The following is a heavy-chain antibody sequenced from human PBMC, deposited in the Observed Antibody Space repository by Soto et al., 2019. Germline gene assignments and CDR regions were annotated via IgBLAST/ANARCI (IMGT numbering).Heavy chain of an antibody. J-gene: IGHJ5*02. D-gene: IGHD4-17*01. Sequence: SETQSLTCTVSGGSISSYYWSWIRQPPGKGLEWIGYIYYSGSTNYNPSLKSRVTISVDTSKNQFSLKLSSVTAADTAVYYCARDRGYGGNLNWFDPWGLGTLVTVSS. CDR1: GGSISSYY. CDR2: IYYSGST. CDR3: ARDRGYGGNLNWFDP. V-gene: IGHV4-59*01.